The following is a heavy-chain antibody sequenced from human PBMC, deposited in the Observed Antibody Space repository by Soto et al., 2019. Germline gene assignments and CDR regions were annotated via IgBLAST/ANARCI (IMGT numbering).Heavy chain of an antibody. V-gene: IGHV3-23*01. Sequence: PGGSLRLSCAASGFTFDDYAMNWVRQAPGKGLEWVSVISGSGGSTYYADSVKGRFTISRDNYKNTLYLQMNSLRAEDTAVYYCAKFITMIVVVIGDAFDIWGQGTMVTVSS. CDR3: AKFITMIVVVIGDAFDI. CDR2: ISGSGGST. J-gene: IGHJ3*02. CDR1: GFTFDDYA. D-gene: IGHD3-22*01.